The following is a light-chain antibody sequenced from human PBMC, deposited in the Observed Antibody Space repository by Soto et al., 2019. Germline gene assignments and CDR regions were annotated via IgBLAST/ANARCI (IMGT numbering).Light chain of an antibody. V-gene: IGLV1-47*01. J-gene: IGLJ3*02. Sequence: QSVLTQPPSASGTPGQRVTFSCSGSSSNIGSNYVYWYQQLPGTAPKLLIYRNNQRPSGVPDRFSGSKSGTSASLAISGLRSEDEADYYCAAWDDSLSGRVFGGGTQLTVL. CDR2: RNN. CDR3: AAWDDSLSGRV. CDR1: SSNIGSNY.